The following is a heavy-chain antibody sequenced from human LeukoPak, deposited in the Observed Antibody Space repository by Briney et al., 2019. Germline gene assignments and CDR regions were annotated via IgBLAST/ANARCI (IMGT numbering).Heavy chain of an antibody. CDR3: AREGYSSSSVVY. CDR2: IIPTFGTA. D-gene: IGHD6-6*01. Sequence: SVKVSCKASGGTFSSYAISWVRQAPGQGLEWMGGIIPTFGTANYAQKFQGRVTITTDESTSTAYMELSSLRSEDTAVYYCAREGYSSSSVVYWGQGPLVTVSS. CDR1: GGTFSSYA. J-gene: IGHJ4*02. V-gene: IGHV1-69*05.